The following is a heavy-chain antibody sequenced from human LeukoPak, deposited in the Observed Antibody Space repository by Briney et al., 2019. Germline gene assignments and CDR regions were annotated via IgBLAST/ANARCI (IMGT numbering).Heavy chain of an antibody. D-gene: IGHD6-13*01. CDR2: IIPIFGTA. J-gene: IGHJ4*02. Sequence: SVKVSCKASGGTFSSYAISWVRQAPGQGLEWMGGIIPIFGTANYAQKFQGRVTITADKSTSTAYMELSSLKASDTAMYYCARPLGHSSSWYYFDYWGQGTLVTVSS. V-gene: IGHV1-69*06. CDR3: ARPLGHSSSWYYFDY. CDR1: GGTFSSYA.